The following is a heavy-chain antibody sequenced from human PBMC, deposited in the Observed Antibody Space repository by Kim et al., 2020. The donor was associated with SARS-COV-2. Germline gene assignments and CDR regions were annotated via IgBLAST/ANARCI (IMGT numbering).Heavy chain of an antibody. CDR3: AKGGWKGDYFDF. CDR2: ISSSGENT. Sequence: GGSLRLSCAASRFTFSTYAMAWVRQAPGKGLEWVSGISSSGENTFYADSVRGRFAISRDNSQDTVYLHMSSLRAEDAAVYYCAKGGWKGDYFDFWGLGTLVTVSS. V-gene: IGHV3-23*01. CDR1: RFTFSTYA. D-gene: IGHD6-19*01. J-gene: IGHJ4*02.